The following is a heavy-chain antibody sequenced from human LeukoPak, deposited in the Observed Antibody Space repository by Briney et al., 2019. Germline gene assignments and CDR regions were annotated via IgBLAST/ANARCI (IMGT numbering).Heavy chain of an antibody. D-gene: IGHD6-13*01. CDR1: GGSFSGYY. CDR3: ARGSSSWYADAFDI. CDR2: INHSGST. J-gene: IGHJ3*02. V-gene: IGHV4-34*01. Sequence: SETLSLTCAVYGGSFSGYYWSWIRQPPGKGLEWIGEINHSGSTNYNPSLKSRVTISVDTSKNQFSLKLSSVTAADTAVYYCARGSSSWYADAFDIWGQGTMVTVSS.